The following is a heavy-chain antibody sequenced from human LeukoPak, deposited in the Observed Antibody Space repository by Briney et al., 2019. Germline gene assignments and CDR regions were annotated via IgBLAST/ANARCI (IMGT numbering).Heavy chain of an antibody. V-gene: IGHV4-39*01. CDR2: IYYSGTT. Sequence: SETLSLTCTVSGGSISSSHYYWGWIRQTPGKGLEWIGTIYYSGTTYYNPSLESRATISEDTSKNQFSLTLRSVTAADTAVYYCARSIKWLRLDLNWFDPWGQGTLVTVSS. J-gene: IGHJ5*02. CDR3: ARSIKWLRLDLNWFDP. CDR1: GGSISSSHYY. D-gene: IGHD5-12*01.